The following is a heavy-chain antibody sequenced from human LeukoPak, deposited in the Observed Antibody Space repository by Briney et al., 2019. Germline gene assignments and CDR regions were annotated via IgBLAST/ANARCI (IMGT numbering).Heavy chain of an antibody. CDR3: ATGYCSSTSCPLQDY. Sequence: GASVKVSCKASGYTFTGYYMHWVRQAPGQGLEWMGWINPNSGGTNYAQKLQGRVTMTTDTSTSTAYMELRSLRSDDTAVYYCATGYCSSTSCPLQDYWGQGTLVTVSS. J-gene: IGHJ4*02. V-gene: IGHV1-2*02. CDR2: INPNSGGT. D-gene: IGHD2-2*01. CDR1: GYTFTGYY.